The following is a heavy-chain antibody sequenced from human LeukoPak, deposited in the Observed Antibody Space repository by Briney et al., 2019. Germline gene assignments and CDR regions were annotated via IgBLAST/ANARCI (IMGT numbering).Heavy chain of an antibody. J-gene: IGHJ4*02. D-gene: IGHD6-19*01. CDR3: ARDQFRWAGTGTFDY. Sequence: ASLKVSCKASGYTFTSCGISWGRRPPGQGLEWMGWISAYNGNTNYAQQLQGRVTMTTDTSTSTAYMELRSLKSDDTAVYYCARDQFRWAGTGTFDYWGQGTLVTVSS. CDR1: GYTFTSCG. V-gene: IGHV1-18*01. CDR2: ISAYNGNT.